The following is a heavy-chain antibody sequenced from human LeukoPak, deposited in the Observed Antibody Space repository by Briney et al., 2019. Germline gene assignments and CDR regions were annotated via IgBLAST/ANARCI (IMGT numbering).Heavy chain of an antibody. CDR1: GGSFSGYY. CDR3: ARDGGYCDGSNGYSEN. J-gene: IGHJ4*02. Sequence: SDTLTLTCAVYGGSFSGYYWSWIRQSPGRGLEWIGEINHSGSTKYNPSLKSRLSISVDTSKNQFSLKLNSVTDADTAVYYCARDGGYCDGSNGYSENWGQGTLVTVSS. CDR2: INHSGST. V-gene: IGHV4-34*01. D-gene: IGHD2-15*01.